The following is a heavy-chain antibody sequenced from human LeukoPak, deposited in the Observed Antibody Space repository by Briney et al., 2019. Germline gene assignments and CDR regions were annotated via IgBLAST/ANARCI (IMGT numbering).Heavy chain of an antibody. J-gene: IGHJ6*02. CDR3: ATYPPGWYSMDV. D-gene: IGHD1-14*01. CDR2: IYFRDSRT. CDR1: GNSFTNYY. V-gene: IGHV5-51*01. Sequence: GESLQISCKGSGNSFTNYYIGCVRQMPGKGLEWMGPIYFRDSRTRYSPSLQGRVTISTDTSIDPAYLQWSSLKAADTAMSYCATYPPGWYSMDVWGQGTAVTVSS.